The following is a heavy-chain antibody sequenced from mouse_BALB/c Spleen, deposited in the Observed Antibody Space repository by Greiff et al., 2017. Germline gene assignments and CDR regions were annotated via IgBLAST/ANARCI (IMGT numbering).Heavy chain of an antibody. D-gene: IGHD2-14*01. CDR3: ARLEGYDWYFDV. CDR1: GFTFSSYT. V-gene: IGHV5-12-2*01. J-gene: IGHJ1*01. CDR2: ISNGGGST. Sequence: EVQGVESGGGLVQPGGSLKLSCAASGFTFSSYTMSWVRQTPEKRLEWVAYISNGGGSTYYPDTVKGRFTISRDNAKNTLYLQMSSLKSEDTAMYYCARLEGYDWYFDVWGAGTTVTVSS.